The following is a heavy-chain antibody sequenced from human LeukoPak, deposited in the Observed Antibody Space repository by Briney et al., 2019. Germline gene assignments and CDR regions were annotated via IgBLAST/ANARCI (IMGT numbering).Heavy chain of an antibody. CDR1: GFTFSNYA. D-gene: IGHD6-19*01. V-gene: IGHV3-23*01. Sequence: GGSLRLSCAASGFTFSNYAMTWVRQAPGKGLEWVSSFTASGGRTYYAELVKGRFTISRDNSKNTLYLQLNSLRAEDAAIYYCAGDRNSDWYSPLDYWGQGSQVTVSP. J-gene: IGHJ4*02. CDR2: FTASGGRT. CDR3: AGDRNSDWYSPLDY.